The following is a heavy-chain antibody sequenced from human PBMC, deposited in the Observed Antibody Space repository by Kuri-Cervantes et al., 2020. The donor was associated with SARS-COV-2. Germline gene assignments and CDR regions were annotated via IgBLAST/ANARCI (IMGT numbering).Heavy chain of an antibody. CDR2: IKSKTDGGTT. D-gene: IGHD4-17*01. V-gene: IGHV3-15*01. CDR1: GFTFSNAW. J-gene: IGHJ2*01. Sequence: GGSLRLSCAASGFTFSNAWMSWVRQAPGKGLEWVGRIKSKTDGGTTDYAAPVKGRFTISRDNSKNTLYLQMNSLRAEDTAVYYCARDRGDYGDLVWYFDLWGRGTLVTVSS. CDR3: ARDRGDYGDLVWYFDL.